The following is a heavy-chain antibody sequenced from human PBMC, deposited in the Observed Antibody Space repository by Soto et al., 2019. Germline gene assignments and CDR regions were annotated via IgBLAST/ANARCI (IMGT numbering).Heavy chain of an antibody. CDR3: ASSWYFYFDY. D-gene: IGHD6-13*01. Sequence: SLRLSCAGSGFTFSRYSMNWVRQAPGKALEWVSSISNSSGNVYYAESVKGRFTISRDNSKNTLYLQMNRRRAEDTAVYYCASSWYFYFDYWGHGTRVTVSS. CDR1: GFTFSRYS. CDR2: ISNSSGNV. J-gene: IGHJ4*01. V-gene: IGHV3-21*01.